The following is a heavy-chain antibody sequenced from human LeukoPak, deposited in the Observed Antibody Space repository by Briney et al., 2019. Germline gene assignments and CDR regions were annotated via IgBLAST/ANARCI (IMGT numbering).Heavy chain of an antibody. CDR3: AKGTYDSSGYYQH. CDR1: GFTFSSYA. V-gene: IGHV3-23*01. CDR2: ISGSGGGT. J-gene: IGHJ1*01. D-gene: IGHD3-22*01. Sequence: PGGSLRLSCAASGFTFSSYAMSWVRQAPGKGLEWVSAISGSGGGTYYADSVKGRFTISRDNSKNTLYLQMNSLRAEDTAVYYCAKGTYDSSGYYQHWGQGTLVTVSS.